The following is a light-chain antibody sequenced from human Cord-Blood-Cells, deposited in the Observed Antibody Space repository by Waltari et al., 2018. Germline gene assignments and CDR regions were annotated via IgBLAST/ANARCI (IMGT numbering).Light chain of an antibody. V-gene: IGLV2-11*01. CDR2: DVS. CDR1: SSDVGGYNY. CDR3: CSYAGSYTWV. J-gene: IGLJ3*02. Sequence: QSALTQPRSVSGSPGQSVTISCTGTSSDVGGYNYVSWYQQHPGKAPKLMLYDVSKRPSGVPGRFSGSKSGTTASLTISGLQAEDEADYYCCSYAGSYTWVFGGGTKLTVL.